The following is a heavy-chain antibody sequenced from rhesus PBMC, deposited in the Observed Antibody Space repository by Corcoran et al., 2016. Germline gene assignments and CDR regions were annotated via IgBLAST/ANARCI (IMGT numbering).Heavy chain of an antibody. D-gene: IGHD5-24*01. CDR3: ARAGGGTFDY. Sequence: QVQLKESGPGLLKPSETLSLTCAVSVGSIRRCYGWGWFRQPPGKGLEWIVTIYSSTGNTYYDPSLKSRVTISKDTSKNQFSLKLSSVTAADTAVYYCARAGGGTFDYWGQGVLVTVSS. CDR2: IYSSTGNT. J-gene: IGHJ4*01. V-gene: IGHV4S7*01. CDR1: VGSIRRCYG.